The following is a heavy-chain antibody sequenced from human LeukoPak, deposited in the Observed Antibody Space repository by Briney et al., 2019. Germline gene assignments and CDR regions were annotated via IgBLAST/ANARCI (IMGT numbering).Heavy chain of an antibody. Sequence: GGSLRLSCAASGFTVITNDMTWVRQAPGKGLEWVSVLYSDGNTKYADSVQGRFTFSRDNSKNTLYLEMNSLSPDDTAVYYCARGVEPLAANTLAYWGQGTLVTVSS. CDR2: LYSDGNT. J-gene: IGHJ4*02. D-gene: IGHD1-14*01. CDR1: GFTVITND. V-gene: IGHV3-53*01. CDR3: ARGVEPLAANTLAY.